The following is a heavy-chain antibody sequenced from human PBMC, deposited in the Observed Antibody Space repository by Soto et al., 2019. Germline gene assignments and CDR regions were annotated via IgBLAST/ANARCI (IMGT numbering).Heavy chain of an antibody. CDR3: ARGHARDGYNYREATLPEY. J-gene: IGHJ4*02. D-gene: IGHD5-12*01. Sequence: ASVKVSCKASGYTFTSYYMHWVRQAPGQGLEWMGIINPSGGSTSYAQKFQGRVTMTRDTSTSTVYMELSSLRSEDTAVYYCARGHARDGYNYREATLPEYWGQGTLVTVS. CDR2: INPSGGST. V-gene: IGHV1-46*01. CDR1: GYTFTSYY.